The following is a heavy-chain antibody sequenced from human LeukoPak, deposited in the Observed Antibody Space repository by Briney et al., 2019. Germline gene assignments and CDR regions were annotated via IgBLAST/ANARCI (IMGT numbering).Heavy chain of an antibody. CDR3: ARDSNYYDSSGYYWNFDY. CDR2: ISAYNGNT. D-gene: IGHD3-22*01. V-gene: IGHV1-18*04. CDR1: GYTFTGYY. Sequence: GASVKVSCKASGYTFTGYYMHWVRQAPGQGLEWMGWISAYNGNTNYAQKLQGRVTMTTDTSTSTAYMELRSLRSDDTAVYYCARDSNYYDSSGYYWNFDYWGQGTLVTVSS. J-gene: IGHJ4*02.